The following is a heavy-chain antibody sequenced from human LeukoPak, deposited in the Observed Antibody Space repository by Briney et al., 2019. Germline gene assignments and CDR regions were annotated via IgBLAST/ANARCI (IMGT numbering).Heavy chain of an antibody. V-gene: IGHV1-69*13. CDR2: IIPIFGTA. CDR3: AIVCPSCPLDAFDI. J-gene: IGHJ3*02. Sequence: AVKVSCKASGGTFSSYAISWVRQTPGQGLEWMGGIIPIFGTANYAQKFQGRVTITADESTSTAYKELSSLRSEDTAVYYCAIVCPSCPLDAFDIWGQGTMVTVSS. CDR1: GGTFSSYA. D-gene: IGHD2-2*01.